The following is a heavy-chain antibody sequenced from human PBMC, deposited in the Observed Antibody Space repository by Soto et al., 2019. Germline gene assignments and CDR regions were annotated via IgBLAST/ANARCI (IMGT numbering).Heavy chain of an antibody. Sequence: PGGSLRLSCAASGFTFPTYAMSWVRQAPGKGLEWVSAISGGGGYTYYADSVKGRFTISRDNSKNTLYLQLNSLRAEDTAVYYCAKVYHDSSGYHKYFFTYWGQGTLVTVSS. D-gene: IGHD3-22*01. V-gene: IGHV3-23*01. CDR1: GFTFPTYA. CDR3: AKVYHDSSGYHKYFFTY. CDR2: ISGGGGYT. J-gene: IGHJ4*02.